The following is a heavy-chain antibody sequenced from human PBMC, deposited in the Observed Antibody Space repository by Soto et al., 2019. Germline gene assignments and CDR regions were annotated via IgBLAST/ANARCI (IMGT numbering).Heavy chain of an antibody. CDR3: GRQADYNILTGYYYYFDY. J-gene: IGHJ4*01. D-gene: IGHD3-9*01. V-gene: IGHV5-51*01. CDR2: IYPGDSDA. Sequence: GESLKISCKASGYSFSSYWIAWVRQMPGKGLEWMGIIYPGDSDARYSPSFEGQVTISVDESINTAYLQWSYLKASDTAIYYCGRQADYNILTGYYYYFDYWGHGSLVTVSS. CDR1: GYSFSSYW.